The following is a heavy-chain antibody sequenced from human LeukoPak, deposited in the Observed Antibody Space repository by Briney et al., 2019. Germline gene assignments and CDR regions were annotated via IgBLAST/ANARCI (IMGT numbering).Heavy chain of an antibody. D-gene: IGHD1-7*01. J-gene: IGHJ4*02. Sequence: GGSLRLSCAASGFTFSSYGMHWVRQAPGKGLEWVAFIRYDGSNKYYADSVKGRFTISRDNSKNTLYLQMNSLRAEDTAVYYCAKGENWNYGYYFDYWGQGTLVTVSS. CDR2: IRYDGSNK. V-gene: IGHV3-30*02. CDR3: AKGENWNYGYYFDY. CDR1: GFTFSSYG.